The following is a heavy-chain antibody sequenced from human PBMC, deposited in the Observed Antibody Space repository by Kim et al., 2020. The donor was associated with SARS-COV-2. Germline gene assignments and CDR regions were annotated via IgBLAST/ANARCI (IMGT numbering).Heavy chain of an antibody. Sequence: FADSVKCRFTISRDNSKNTVYLQMNSLRAEDTAVYYCAKSLTWNAMDVWGQGTTVTVSS. J-gene: IGHJ6*02. D-gene: IGHD3-9*01. V-gene: IGHV3-23*01. CDR3: AKSLTWNAMDV.